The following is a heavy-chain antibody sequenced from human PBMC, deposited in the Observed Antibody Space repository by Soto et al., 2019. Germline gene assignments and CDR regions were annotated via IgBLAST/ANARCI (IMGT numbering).Heavy chain of an antibody. CDR1: GFTFSSYA. V-gene: IGHV3-30*03. Sequence: QVQLVESGGGVVQPGRSLRLSCAASGFTFSSYAMQWVRQAPGKGLEWVALMSYDGTNEYYADSVKGRFTISRDNSKNTLFLQMNSLRAEDTAVYYCARDRSGYDQTPDYWGQGTLVTVSS. CDR3: ARDRSGYDQTPDY. J-gene: IGHJ4*02. D-gene: IGHD3-3*01. CDR2: MSYDGTNE.